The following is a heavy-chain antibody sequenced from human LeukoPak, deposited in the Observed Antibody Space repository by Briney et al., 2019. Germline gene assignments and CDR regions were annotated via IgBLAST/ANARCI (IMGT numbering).Heavy chain of an antibody. CDR3: AGNFFDTYEYFDN. D-gene: IGHD1-7*01. V-gene: IGHV4-39*07. CDR1: GVSVSSSPYY. Sequence: SETLSLTCTVSGVSVSSSPYYWGWIRQPPGKGLEWIGTIYYTGNTYYNPSLKSRVTISMDTSKNQFSLKLRSLTAADTAVYYCAGNFFDTYEYFDNWGQGALVTVSS. J-gene: IGHJ4*02. CDR2: IYYTGNT.